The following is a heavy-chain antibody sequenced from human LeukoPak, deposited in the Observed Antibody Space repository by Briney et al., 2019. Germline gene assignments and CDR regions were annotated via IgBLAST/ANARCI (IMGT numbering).Heavy chain of an antibody. J-gene: IGHJ4*02. V-gene: IGHV3-33*06. CDR1: GFIFSSYG. CDR2: IWHDGSAE. D-gene: IGHD6-19*01. CDR3: AKDNRGGWSGYFDY. Sequence: GGSLRASCAASGFIFSSYGMYWVRQAPGKGLEWVAVIWHDGSAEFYADSVKGRFSISRDDSKNTLYLQMNSLRAEDTALYYCAKDNRGGWSGYFDYWGQGTLVTVSS.